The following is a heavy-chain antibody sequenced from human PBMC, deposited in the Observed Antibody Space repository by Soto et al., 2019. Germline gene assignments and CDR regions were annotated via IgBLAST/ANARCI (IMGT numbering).Heavy chain of an antibody. D-gene: IGHD3-16*02. Sequence: QVQLVQSGAEVKKPGASVKVSCKASGYTFTSYGISWVRQAPGQGLEWMGWISAYNGNTNYAQKLQGRVTMTPDTSTSTAYMELRSLRSDDTAVYYCARDRSGTLGELSLGGDFDYWGQGTLVTVSS. CDR2: ISAYNGNT. V-gene: IGHV1-18*01. J-gene: IGHJ4*02. CDR3: ARDRSGTLGELSLGGDFDY. CDR1: GYTFTSYG.